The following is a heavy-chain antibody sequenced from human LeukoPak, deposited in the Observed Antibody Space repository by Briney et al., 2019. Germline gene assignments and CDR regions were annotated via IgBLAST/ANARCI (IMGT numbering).Heavy chain of an antibody. J-gene: IGHJ4*02. Sequence: GASVKVSCKASGYTFTDYYIHWVRQAPGQGLEWMGWINPKTGDTLSVQNFQGRVTMTRDTSISTAYMELSSLRSDDTAVYYCARDPFGPDYDFDYWGQGTPVTVSS. CDR1: GYTFTDYY. CDR3: ARDPFGPDYDFDY. V-gene: IGHV1-2*02. D-gene: IGHD4-17*01. CDR2: INPKTGDT.